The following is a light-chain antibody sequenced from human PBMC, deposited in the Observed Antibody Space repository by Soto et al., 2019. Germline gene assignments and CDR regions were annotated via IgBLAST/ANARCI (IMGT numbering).Light chain of an antibody. CDR3: QQLVRSPFT. CDR2: NAF. J-gene: IGKJ2*01. Sequence: EIVLTQSPGTLSLSPGERATLSCRASQGVTGSYLAWYQQKPGKAPRLLIYNAFSRATGIPDRFSGSGSGTDFTLTISRLEPEDFAVYYWQQLVRSPFTFGQGTQVEIK. CDR1: QGVTGSY. V-gene: IGKV3-20*01.